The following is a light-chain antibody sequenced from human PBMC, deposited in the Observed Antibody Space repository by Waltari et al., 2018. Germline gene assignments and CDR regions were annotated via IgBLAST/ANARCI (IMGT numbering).Light chain of an antibody. CDR2: DAS. V-gene: IGKV1-33*01. J-gene: IGKJ2*01. CDR3: QHYNNLPYT. Sequence: IQTTHSPSSLSASIGDRVTITCRASKDIRKNLSWFQERPGKAPKLLIYDASNLEAGVPSRFSGTGSGTDFSLTISSLQPEDSATYYCQHYNNLPYTFSRGTKLQIK. CDR1: KDIRKN.